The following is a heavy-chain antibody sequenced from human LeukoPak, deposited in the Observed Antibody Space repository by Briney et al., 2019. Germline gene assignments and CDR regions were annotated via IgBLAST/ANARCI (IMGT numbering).Heavy chain of an antibody. CDR2: VNNDGSAT. V-gene: IGHV3-74*01. CDR1: RFIFTNYW. D-gene: IGHD2/OR15-2a*01. CDR3: TSFFETN. J-gene: IGHJ4*02. Sequence: PGGSLRLSCAASRFIFTNYWIHWVRQAPGKGLVWVSRVNNDGSATSYADSVKGRFTISRDSAKNTVYLHMNSLRVEDTAVYYCTSFFETNWGQGTLVTVSS.